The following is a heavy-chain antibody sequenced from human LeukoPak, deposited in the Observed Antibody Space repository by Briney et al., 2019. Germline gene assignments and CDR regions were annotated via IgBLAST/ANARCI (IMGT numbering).Heavy chain of an antibody. D-gene: IGHD2-2*01. CDR3: AKGLRIIVVPAAIKWFDP. CDR2: IRYDGSNK. CDR1: GFTFSSYG. Sequence: GGSLRLSCAASGFTFSSYGMHWVRQAPGKGLEWVAFIRYDGSNKYYADSVKGRFTISRDNSKNTLYLQMNSLRAEDTAMYYCAKGLRIIVVPAAIKWFDPWGQGTLVTVSS. J-gene: IGHJ5*02. V-gene: IGHV3-30*02.